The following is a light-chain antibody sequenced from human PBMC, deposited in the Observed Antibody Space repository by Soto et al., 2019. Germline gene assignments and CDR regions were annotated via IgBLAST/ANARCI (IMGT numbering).Light chain of an antibody. V-gene: IGLV2-14*01. Sequence: QSVLAHPASMSGSPGQSVTISCAGTRSDIGGYNYVSWYQHHPGTAPKLIIYDVSSRPSGVSHRFSASKSGNTASLTISGLQAEDEADYYCSSFSVASPIFGTGTKVTVL. J-gene: IGLJ1*01. CDR2: DVS. CDR1: RSDIGGYNY. CDR3: SSFSVASPI.